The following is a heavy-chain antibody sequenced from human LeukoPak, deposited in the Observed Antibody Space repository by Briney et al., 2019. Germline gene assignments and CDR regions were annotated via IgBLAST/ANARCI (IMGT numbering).Heavy chain of an antibody. CDR3: ARGASGIQLWFFDP. CDR1: GFTFGSYW. J-gene: IGHJ5*02. V-gene: IGHV3-7*01. Sequence: PGGSLRLSCAASGFTFGSYWMSWVRQAPGKGLEWVANIKQDGSEKYYVDSVKGRFTISKDNAKNSLFLQMNSLRAEDTAVYYCARGASGIQLWFFDPWGQGTLVRVSS. D-gene: IGHD5-18*01. CDR2: IKQDGSEK.